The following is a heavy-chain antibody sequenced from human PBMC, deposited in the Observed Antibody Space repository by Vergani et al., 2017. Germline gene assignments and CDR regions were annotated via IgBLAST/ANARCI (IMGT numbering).Heavy chain of an antibody. CDR1: GFTFSSYA. Sequence: VQLVESGGGVVQPGRSLRLSCAASGFTFSSYAMSWVRQAPGKGLEWVSAISGSGGSTYYADSVKGRFTISRDNSKNTLYLQMNSLRAEDTAVYYCGQQLVRGGFDYWGQGTLVTVSS. D-gene: IGHD6-13*01. V-gene: IGHV3-23*04. CDR3: GQQLVRGGFDY. J-gene: IGHJ4*02. CDR2: ISGSGGST.